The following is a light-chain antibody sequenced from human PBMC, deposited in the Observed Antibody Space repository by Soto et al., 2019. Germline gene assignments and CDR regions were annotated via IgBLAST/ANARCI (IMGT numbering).Light chain of an antibody. J-gene: IGLJ1*01. Sequence: QSALTQPPSASGSPGQSVTISCSGTSSDIGAWDFVSWYQHHAGQAPKLIIYEVTKRPSGVPDRFSGSKSGNTASLTVSGLLLDDDADYYCSSFTSTSTYVFGTGTKLTVL. CDR1: SSDIGAWDF. CDR3: SSFTSTSTYV. CDR2: EVT. V-gene: IGLV2-8*01.